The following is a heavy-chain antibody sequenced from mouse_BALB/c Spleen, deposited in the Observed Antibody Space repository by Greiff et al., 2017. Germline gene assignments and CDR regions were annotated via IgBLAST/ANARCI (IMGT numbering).Heavy chain of an antibody. CDR2: ISNGGGST. CDR3: ARPPYGSSPFAY. CDR1: GFTFSSYT. D-gene: IGHD1-1*01. V-gene: IGHV5-12-2*01. Sequence: EVKLVESGGGLVQPGGSLKLSCAASGFTFSSYTMSWVRQTQEKRLEWVAYISNGGGSTYYPDTVKGRFTISRDNAKNTLYLQMGSLKSEDTAMYYCARPPYGSSPFAYWGQGTLVTVSA. J-gene: IGHJ3*01.